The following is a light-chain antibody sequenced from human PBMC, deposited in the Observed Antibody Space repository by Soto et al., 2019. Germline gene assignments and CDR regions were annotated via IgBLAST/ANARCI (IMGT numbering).Light chain of an antibody. J-gene: IGKJ3*01. CDR2: DAS. CDR1: QSVSSF. V-gene: IGKV3-11*01. CDR3: QQRSNWPRFT. Sequence: EIVLTQSPATLSLSPGERATLSCRASQSVSSFLAWYQQKPGQAPRLLIYDASNRATGIPARLIGSGSGTDFTLTISSLEPEDFAVYYCQQRSNWPRFTFGPGTKVDIK.